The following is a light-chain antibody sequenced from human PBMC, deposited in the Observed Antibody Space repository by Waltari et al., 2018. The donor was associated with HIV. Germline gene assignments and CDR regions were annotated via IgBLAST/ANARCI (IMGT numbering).Light chain of an antibody. CDR1: QSISVY. Sequence: EIVLTQSPATLAVSPGEGATLSCRASQSISVYLAWYQQKPGQIPRLLIYDASTRAPGIPPRFSGSGSGTDFTLNISSLQSEDFAIYYCQQRNNWPLTFGGGTKVEIK. CDR3: QQRNNWPLT. CDR2: DAS. V-gene: IGKV3-15*01. J-gene: IGKJ4*01.